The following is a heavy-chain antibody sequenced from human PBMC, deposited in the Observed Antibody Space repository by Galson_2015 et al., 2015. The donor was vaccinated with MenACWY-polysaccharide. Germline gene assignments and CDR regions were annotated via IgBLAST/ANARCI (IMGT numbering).Heavy chain of an antibody. V-gene: IGHV3-9*01. CDR3: AKDLSPYYYDSSGFDY. J-gene: IGHJ4*02. D-gene: IGHD3-22*01. Sequence: SLRLSCAASGFTFDDYAMHWVRQAPGKGLEWVSGISWNSGSIGYADSVKGRFTISRDNAKNSLYLQMNSLRAEDTALYYCAKDLSPYYYDSSGFDYWGQGTLVTVSS. CDR2: ISWNSGSI. CDR1: GFTFDDYA.